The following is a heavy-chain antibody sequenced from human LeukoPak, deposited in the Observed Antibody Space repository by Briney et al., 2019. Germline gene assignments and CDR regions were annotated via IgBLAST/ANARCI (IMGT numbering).Heavy chain of an antibody. J-gene: IGHJ3*02. CDR3: ARELVTVTKGFDI. V-gene: IGHV4-59*11. Sequence: SETLSLTCAVSDDSFSSHYWTWIRQPPGKALEWIGYISYIGTTNYNPSLKSRVTISIDTSRNHFSLRLSSVTGADTAVYYCARELVTVTKGFDIWGQGTMVSVSS. D-gene: IGHD4-17*01. CDR2: ISYIGTT. CDR1: DDSFSSHY.